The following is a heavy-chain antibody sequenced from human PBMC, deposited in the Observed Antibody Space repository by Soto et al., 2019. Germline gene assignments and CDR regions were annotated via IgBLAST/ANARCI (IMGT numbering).Heavy chain of an antibody. CDR1: GYTFTSYA. CDR2: INAGNGNT. Sequence: GASVKVSCKASGYTFTSYAMNWVRQAPGQRLEWMGWINAGNGNTKYSQKFQGRVTITRDTSASTAYMELSSLRSEDTAVYYCAKEGGLSGSYYISSSYYFDYWGQGTLVTVSS. J-gene: IGHJ4*02. D-gene: IGHD1-26*01. CDR3: AKEGGLSGSYYISSSYYFDY. V-gene: IGHV1-3*01.